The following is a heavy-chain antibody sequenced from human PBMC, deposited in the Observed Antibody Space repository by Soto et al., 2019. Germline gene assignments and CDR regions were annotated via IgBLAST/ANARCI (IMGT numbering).Heavy chain of an antibody. CDR1: GFTFSDYY. CDR3: ARGGDRTDSSSSGGVYYYGMDV. Sequence: QVQLVESGGGLVKPGGSLRLSCAASGFTFSDYYMSWVRQAPGKGLEWVSYISSSGSTIYYADSVKGRFTISRDNAKNSLYLQMNSLRAEDTAVYYCARGGDRTDSSSSGGVYYYGMDVWGQGTTVTVSS. D-gene: IGHD6-6*01. J-gene: IGHJ6*02. V-gene: IGHV3-11*01. CDR2: ISSSGSTI.